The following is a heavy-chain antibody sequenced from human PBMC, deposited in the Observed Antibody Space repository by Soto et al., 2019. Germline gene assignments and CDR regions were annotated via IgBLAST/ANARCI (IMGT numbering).Heavy chain of an antibody. CDR3: ARATHTILSGSNPES. Sequence: QVQMVQSGAELKKPGASVKVSCKASGYTCTDFGISWVRLAPGQGREWMGWVSAYNGNTNSAQKFQGKVVMTTDTPTSRAYMELRSLSSANTAVYYCARATHTILSGSNPESWGQGTLVTVSS. J-gene: IGHJ5*02. CDR2: VSAYNGNT. V-gene: IGHV1-18*01. D-gene: IGHD3-9*01. CDR1: GYTCTDFG.